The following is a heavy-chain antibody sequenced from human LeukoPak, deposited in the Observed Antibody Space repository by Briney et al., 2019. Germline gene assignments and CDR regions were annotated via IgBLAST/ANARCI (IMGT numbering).Heavy chain of an antibody. V-gene: IGHV1-69*13. CDR2: IIPIFGTA. D-gene: IGHD5-24*01. Sequence: GASVKVSCKASGGTFSSYAISWVRQAPGQGLEWMGGIIPIFGTANYAQRFQGRVTITADESTSTAYMELSSLRSEDTAVYYCARDREMATEDYFDYWGQGTLVTVSS. CDR1: GGTFSSYA. CDR3: ARDREMATEDYFDY. J-gene: IGHJ4*02.